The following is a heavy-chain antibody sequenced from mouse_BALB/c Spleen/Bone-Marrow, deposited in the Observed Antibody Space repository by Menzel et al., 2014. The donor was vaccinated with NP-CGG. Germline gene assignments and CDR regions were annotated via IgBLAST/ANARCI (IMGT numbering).Heavy chain of an antibody. CDR3: ASYRHAWYFDV. CDR2: IDPANGNT. CDR1: GLNIKDTY. V-gene: IGHV14-3*02. J-gene: IGHJ1*01. D-gene: IGHD2-14*01. Sequence: VQLQQSGAELVEPGASVKLSCTASGLNIKDTYMHWVKQRPEQGLEWIGRIDPANGNTKYDPKFQGKATITADTSSNTAYLQLSSLTSEDTAVYYCASYRHAWYFDVWGAGTTVTVSS.